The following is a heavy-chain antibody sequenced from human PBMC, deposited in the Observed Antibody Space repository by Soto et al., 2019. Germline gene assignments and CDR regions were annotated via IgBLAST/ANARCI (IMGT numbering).Heavy chain of an antibody. Sequence: EVQLVESGGDLVQRGGSLRLSCVASGFTFSVYSMNWVRQAPGKGLEWFSYITSDTKTIKYADSVKGRFTISRDNAKNLVYLQMNSLRDEDTAVYLWARSVEGDFDYWGQGTVVTVSS. V-gene: IGHV3-48*02. CDR3: ARSVEGDFDY. CDR1: GFTFSVYS. CDR2: ITSDTKTI. J-gene: IGHJ4*02.